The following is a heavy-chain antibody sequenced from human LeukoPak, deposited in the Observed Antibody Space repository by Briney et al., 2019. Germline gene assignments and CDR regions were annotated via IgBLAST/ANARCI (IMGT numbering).Heavy chain of an antibody. V-gene: IGHV3-30*18. CDR1: GFTFSSYG. CDR3: AKDGSAGYSGMDV. Sequence: HSGGSLRLSCAASGFTFSSYGMHWVRQAPGKGLEWVAVISYDGSNKYYADSVKGRFTISRDNSKNTLYLQMNSLRAEDTAVYYCAKDGSAGYSGMDVWGQGTTVTVS. CDR2: ISYDGSNK. J-gene: IGHJ6*02. D-gene: IGHD5-12*01.